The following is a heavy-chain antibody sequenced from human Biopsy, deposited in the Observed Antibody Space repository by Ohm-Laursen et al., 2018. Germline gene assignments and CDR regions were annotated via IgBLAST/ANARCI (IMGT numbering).Heavy chain of an antibody. D-gene: IGHD6-19*01. CDR1: GHTFTSYD. Sequence: VASVKVSCKASGHTFTSYDINWVRQATGQGLEWMGWMNPNSGNTDYAQKFQGRVTMTRDTSKSTVYMELSSLRSADTAVYFCARNTGWYGDLYYFDYWGQGTLVTVSS. CDR3: ARNTGWYGDLYYFDY. V-gene: IGHV1-8*01. CDR2: MNPNSGNT. J-gene: IGHJ4*02.